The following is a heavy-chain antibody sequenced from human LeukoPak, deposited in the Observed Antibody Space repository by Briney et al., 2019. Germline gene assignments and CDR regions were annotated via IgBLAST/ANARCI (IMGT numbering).Heavy chain of an antibody. CDR1: GYPIRIGYY. CDR2: IYSSGST. J-gene: IGHJ4*02. Sequence: SETLSVTCTVSGYPIRIGYYWSWIRQPPGKGLEWIGHIYSSGSTNYNPSLKSRVTISLDTSKNQFSLKLSSVTAADTAVYYCARDGPVGARYFDYWGQGTLVTVSS. V-gene: IGHV4-59*01. CDR3: ARDGPVGARYFDY. D-gene: IGHD1-26*01.